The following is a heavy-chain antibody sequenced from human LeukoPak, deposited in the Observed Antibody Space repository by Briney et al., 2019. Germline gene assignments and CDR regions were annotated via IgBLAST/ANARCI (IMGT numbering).Heavy chain of an antibody. V-gene: IGHV1-46*01. CDR3: ARDFIYYDSSGSLYWYFDL. Sequence: ASVKVSCKASGYTFTSYYMHWVRQAPGQGLEWMGIINPSGGSTSYAQKFQGRVTMTRDTSTSTVYMELSSLRSEDTAVYYCARDFIYYDSSGSLYWYFDLWGRGTLVTVSS. CDR1: GYTFTSYY. CDR2: INPSGGST. D-gene: IGHD3-22*01. J-gene: IGHJ2*01.